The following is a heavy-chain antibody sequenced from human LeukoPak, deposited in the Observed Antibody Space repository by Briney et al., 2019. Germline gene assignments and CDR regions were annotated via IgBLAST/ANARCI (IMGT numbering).Heavy chain of an antibody. V-gene: IGHV3-48*01. D-gene: IGHD3-16*02. CDR1: GFTFSSYS. Sequence: GSLRLSCAASGFTFSSYSMNWVRQAPGKGPEWVSYISSSSSTIYYADSVKGRFTISRDNAKNSLYLQMNSLRAEDTAVYYCARDFNTAYDYVWGSYRPFDYWGQGTLVTVSS. J-gene: IGHJ4*02. CDR2: ISSSSSTI. CDR3: ARDFNTAYDYVWGSYRPFDY.